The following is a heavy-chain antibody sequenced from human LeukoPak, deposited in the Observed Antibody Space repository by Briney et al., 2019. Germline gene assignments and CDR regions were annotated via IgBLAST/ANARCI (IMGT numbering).Heavy chain of an antibody. D-gene: IGHD3-22*01. CDR1: GFTFSSYA. CDR3: AKYPYDSSGYYFDY. CDR2: ISGSGGST. Sequence: GGSLRLSCAASGFTFSSYAMSWVRQAPGKGLEWVSAISGSGGSTYYADSVKGRFTISRDNSKNTLYLQMNSLRAEDTAVYYRAKYPYDSSGYYFDYWGQGTLVTVSS. V-gene: IGHV3-23*01. J-gene: IGHJ4*02.